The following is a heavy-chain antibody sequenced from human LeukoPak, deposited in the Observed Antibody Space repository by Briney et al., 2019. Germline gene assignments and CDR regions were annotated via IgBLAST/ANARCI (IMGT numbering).Heavy chain of an antibody. V-gene: IGHV3-30*02. J-gene: IGHJ2*01. CDR2: IRYDGSNK. D-gene: IGHD4-17*01. CDR3: ARQGGRATVTTQLWYFDL. Sequence: GGSLRLSCAASGFTFSSYGMHWVRQAPGKGLEWVAFIRYDGSNKYYADSVKGRFTISRDNSKNTLYLQMNSLRAEDTAVYYCARQGGRATVTTQLWYFDLWGRGTLVTVSS. CDR1: GFTFSSYG.